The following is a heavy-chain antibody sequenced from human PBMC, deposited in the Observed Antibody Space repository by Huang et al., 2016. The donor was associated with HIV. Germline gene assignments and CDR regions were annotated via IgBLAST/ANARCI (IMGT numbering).Heavy chain of an antibody. CDR3: AKYVHESRGHYIQAFDH. Sequence: EVQLLESGGGLVQPGGSLRLSCAASGFAFSNNAMSWVRQEQVTGLWWVSGIGGSGGITDDEDSVKGRFTISRENSKNTLYLQRNSLTAEDTAVYFCAKYVHESRGHYIQAFDHWGQGTLVTVSS. J-gene: IGHJ4*02. CDR1: GFAFSNNA. CDR2: IGGSGGIT. D-gene: IGHD3-22*01. V-gene: IGHV3-23*01.